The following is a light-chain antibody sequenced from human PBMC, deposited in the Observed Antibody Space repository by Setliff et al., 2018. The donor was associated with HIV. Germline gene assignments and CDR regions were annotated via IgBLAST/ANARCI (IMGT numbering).Light chain of an antibody. CDR2: DVS. CDR3: CSYSGDSVWV. CDR1: SGDISDY. J-gene: IGLJ3*02. Sequence: QSALTQPASVSGSPGQSIAIACTGASGDISDYVSWYQLHPGKAPKLMIYDVSYRPSGVSSRFSGSRSGNTASLTISGLQPEDGADYFCCSYSGDSVWVFGAGTKVTVL. V-gene: IGLV2-14*03.